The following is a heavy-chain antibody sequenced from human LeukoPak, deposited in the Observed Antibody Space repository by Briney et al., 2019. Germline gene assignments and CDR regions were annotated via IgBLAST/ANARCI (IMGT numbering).Heavy chain of an antibody. CDR2: IKQDGSEK. Sequence: PGGSLRLSCAASGFTLSSYWMSWVRQAPGKGLEWVANIKQDGSEKYYVDSVKGRFTISRDNAKNSLYLQMNSLRAEDTAVYYCASNSSSWYYFDYWGQGTLVTVSS. CDR1: GFTLSSYW. CDR3: ASNSSSWYYFDY. J-gene: IGHJ4*02. D-gene: IGHD6-13*01. V-gene: IGHV3-7*01.